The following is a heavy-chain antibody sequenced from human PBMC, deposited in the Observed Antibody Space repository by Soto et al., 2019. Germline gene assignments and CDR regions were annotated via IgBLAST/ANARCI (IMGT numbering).Heavy chain of an antibody. CDR1: GYTFTRYG. CDR2: INTYNGNT. J-gene: IGHJ6*02. CDR3: AMVDVYVTPSPQDV. D-gene: IGHD3-16*01. Sequence: QVQLVQSGAEVKNPGASVKVSCKASGYTFTRYGIGWARQAPGQGLEWMGWINTYNGNTNYAQNVQGRVTLTTDTXXSTAGMELRSLRSNDTAIYYCAMVDVYVTPSPQDVWGQGTTVIVSS. V-gene: IGHV1-18*01.